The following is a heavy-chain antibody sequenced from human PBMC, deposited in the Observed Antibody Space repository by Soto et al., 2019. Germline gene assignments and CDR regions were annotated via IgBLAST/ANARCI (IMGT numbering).Heavy chain of an antibody. Sequence: GGSLRLSCAASGFTFSNAWMNWVRQAPGKGLEWVGRIKSKTDGGTTDYAATVKGRFTNSRDDSKNTLYLQMNSLKTEDTAVYYCTTDLEDSSSWHYYFDYWGQGTLVTVSS. CDR2: IKSKTDGGTT. D-gene: IGHD6-13*01. CDR3: TTDLEDSSSWHYYFDY. V-gene: IGHV3-15*07. J-gene: IGHJ4*02. CDR1: GFTFSNAW.